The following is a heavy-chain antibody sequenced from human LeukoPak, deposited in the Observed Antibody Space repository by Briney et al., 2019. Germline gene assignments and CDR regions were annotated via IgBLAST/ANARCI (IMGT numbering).Heavy chain of an antibody. CDR1: GYTFTSYS. CDR2: ISGYNGNT. D-gene: IGHD3-9*01. J-gene: IGHJ5*02. Sequence: GASVKVSCKASGYTFTSYSINWVRQAPGQGLEWMAWISGYNGNTNYAQKFHGRVTLTRDTSTSTAYMELRSLRSDDTAVYYCARLRLVTFYWFDPWGQGTLVTVSS. V-gene: IGHV1-18*01. CDR3: ARLRLVTFYWFDP.